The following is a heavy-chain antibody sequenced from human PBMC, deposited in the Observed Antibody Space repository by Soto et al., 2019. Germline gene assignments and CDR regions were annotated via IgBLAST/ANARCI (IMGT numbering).Heavy chain of an antibody. V-gene: IGHV1-3*01. D-gene: IGHD3-22*01. Sequence: ASVKVSCKASGYTFTSYAMDWVRQAPGQRLEWMGWINAGNGNTKYSQKFQGRVTITADESTSTAYMELSSLRSEDTAVYYCARDKRMYYDSSGYLGYWGQGTLVTVSS. CDR2: INAGNGNT. J-gene: IGHJ4*02. CDR1: GYTFTSYA. CDR3: ARDKRMYYDSSGYLGY.